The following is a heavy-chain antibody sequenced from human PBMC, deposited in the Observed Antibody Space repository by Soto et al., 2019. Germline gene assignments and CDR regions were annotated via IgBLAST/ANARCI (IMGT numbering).Heavy chain of an antibody. V-gene: IGHV3-30*03. CDR1: GFTFSSYA. CDR3: ARLQGYGSETTGPSDY. Sequence: QVHLVESGGGVVQPGRSLRLSCAASGFTFSSYALHWVRQAPGKGLEWVAVTSYDGSRKYYADSVKGRFTISRDNSKNTLHLQMNNLRAEDTAFYYCARLQGYGSETTGPSDYWGQGTLVTVSS. J-gene: IGHJ4*02. D-gene: IGHD3-10*01. CDR2: TSYDGSRK.